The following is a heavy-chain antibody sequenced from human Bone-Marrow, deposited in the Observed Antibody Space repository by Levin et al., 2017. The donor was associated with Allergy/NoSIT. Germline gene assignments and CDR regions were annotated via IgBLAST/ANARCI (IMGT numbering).Heavy chain of an antibody. Sequence: LSLTCAASGFTFSSYGMHWVRQAPGKGLEWVAVIWYDGSNKYYADSVKGRFTISRDNSKNTLYLQMNSLRAEDTAVYYCARDRSWHSSSSYYYWGQGTLVTVSS. J-gene: IGHJ4*02. V-gene: IGHV3-33*01. CDR3: ARDRSWHSSSSYYY. CDR2: IWYDGSNK. D-gene: IGHD6-6*01. CDR1: GFTFSSYG.